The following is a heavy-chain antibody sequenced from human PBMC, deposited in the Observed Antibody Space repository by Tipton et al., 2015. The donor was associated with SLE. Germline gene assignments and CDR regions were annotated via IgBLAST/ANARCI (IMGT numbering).Heavy chain of an antibody. CDR2: TYYRSKWLS. CDR3: ARGGLTYGYYYYMDV. CDR1: GDSVSGNTAA. Sequence: GLVKPSQTLSLTCAISGDSVSGNTAAWNWIRLSPSRGLEWLGRTYYRSKWLSDYAPSVKSRIIISPDTSKNQFSLQLNYVTPEDTAVYYCARGGLTYGYYYYMDVWGKGTTVTVSS. V-gene: IGHV6-1*01. J-gene: IGHJ6*03. D-gene: IGHD2-21*02.